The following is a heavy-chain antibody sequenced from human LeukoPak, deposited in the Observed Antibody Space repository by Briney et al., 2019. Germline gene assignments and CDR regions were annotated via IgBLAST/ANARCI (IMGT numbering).Heavy chain of an antibody. CDR2: IYYSGST. CDR3: ARHGGAAGGH. Sequence: SETLSLTCTVSGGSISSSSYYWGWIRQPPGKGLEWIGSIYYSGSTYYNPSLKSRVTISVDTSKNQLSLKLTSVTAADTAVYYCARHGGAAGGHWGQGTQVTVSS. D-gene: IGHD6-13*01. V-gene: IGHV4-39*01. CDR1: GGSISSSSYY. J-gene: IGHJ4*02.